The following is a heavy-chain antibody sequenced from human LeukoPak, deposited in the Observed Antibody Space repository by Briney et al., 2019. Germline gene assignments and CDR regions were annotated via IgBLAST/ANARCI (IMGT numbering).Heavy chain of an antibody. D-gene: IGHD6-19*01. CDR2: ISYDGSNK. V-gene: IGHV3-30-3*01. J-gene: IGHJ4*02. CDR3: ARIAVAGVVGY. CDR1: GFTFSSYA. Sequence: GRSLRLSCAASGFTFSSYAMYWVRQAPGKGLEWVAVISYDGSNKYYADSVKGRFTISRDNSKNTLYLQMNSLRAEDTAVYYCARIAVAGVVGYWGQGTLVTVSS.